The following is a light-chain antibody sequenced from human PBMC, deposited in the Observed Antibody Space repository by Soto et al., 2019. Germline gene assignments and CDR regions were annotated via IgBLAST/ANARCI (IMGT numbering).Light chain of an antibody. CDR2: GAS. CDR1: QTIRKS. Sequence: DIQMTQSPSSLSASIGDRVTITCRASQTIRKSLNWYQQKAETAPKLLIFGASSLQSGVPSRFSGSGSGTEFTLTISSLQPDDFATYYCQQYSNYPSLTFGGGTKVDIK. J-gene: IGKJ4*01. CDR3: QQYSNYPSLT. V-gene: IGKV1-17*01.